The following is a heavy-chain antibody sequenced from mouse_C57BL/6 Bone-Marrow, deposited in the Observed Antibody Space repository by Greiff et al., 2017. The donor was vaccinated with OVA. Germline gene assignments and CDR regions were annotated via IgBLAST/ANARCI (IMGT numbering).Heavy chain of an antibody. V-gene: IGHV14-4*01. CDR2: IDPENGDT. Sequence: VQLKQSGAELVRPGASVKLSCTASGFNIKDDYMHWVKQRPEQGLEWIGWIDPENGDTDYASKFQGKATITADTSSNTAYLQLSSLTSEDTAIYYCTVYYGNYVPCYYAMDYWGQGTSVTVSS. D-gene: IGHD2-1*01. CDR1: GFNIKDDY. J-gene: IGHJ4*01. CDR3: TVYYGNYVPCYYAMDY.